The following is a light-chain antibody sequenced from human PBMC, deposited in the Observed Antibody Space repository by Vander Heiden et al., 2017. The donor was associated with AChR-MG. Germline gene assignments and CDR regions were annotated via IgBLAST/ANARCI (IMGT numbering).Light chain of an antibody. CDR1: QSVSNTY. J-gene: IGKJ2*01. CDR2: GGS. CDR3: QLYVRSPGYT. Sequence: IALTQSPGTPSLSPGERATLSCRASQSVSNTYLAWYQQKPGQAPRLRMYGGSTRATGSPDRCSSSGSGTDFTLTISRLEPEDFAVYFCQLYVRSPGYTFGQGTKLEIK. V-gene: IGKV3-20*01.